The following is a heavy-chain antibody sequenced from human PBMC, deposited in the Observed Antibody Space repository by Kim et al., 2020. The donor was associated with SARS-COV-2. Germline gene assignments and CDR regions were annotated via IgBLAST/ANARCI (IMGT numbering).Heavy chain of an antibody. V-gene: IGHV4-59*01. Sequence: SRVTISVDTSKNQFSLKLSSGTAADTAVYYCARDVGYCSGGSCYSGGLDYWGQGTLVTVSS. J-gene: IGHJ4*02. CDR3: ARDVGYCSGGSCYSGGLDY. D-gene: IGHD2-15*01.